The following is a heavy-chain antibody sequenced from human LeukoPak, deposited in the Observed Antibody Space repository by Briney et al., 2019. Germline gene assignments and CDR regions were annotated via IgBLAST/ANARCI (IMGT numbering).Heavy chain of an antibody. V-gene: IGHV3-30*02. Sequence: PGGSLRLSYAASGFTFSSYGMHWVRQAPGKGLEWVAFIRYDGSNKYYADSVKGRFTISRDNSKNTLYLQMNSLRAEDTAVYYCAKGKAAFRYMDVWGKGTTVTVSS. J-gene: IGHJ6*03. D-gene: IGHD2/OR15-2a*01. CDR2: IRYDGSNK. CDR1: GFTFSSYG. CDR3: AKGKAAFRYMDV.